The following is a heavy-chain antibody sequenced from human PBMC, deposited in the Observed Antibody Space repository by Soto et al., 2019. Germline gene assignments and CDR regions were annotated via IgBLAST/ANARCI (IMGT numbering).Heavy chain of an antibody. CDR3: ARGLRYYDFWSGYPEAYYGMDV. CDR1: GFTFSSYS. J-gene: IGHJ6*02. D-gene: IGHD3-3*01. Sequence: LRLSCAASGFTFSSYSMNWVRQAPGKGLEWVSSISSSSSYIYYADSVKGRFTIPRDNAKNSLYLQMNSLRAEDTAVYYCARGLRYYDFWSGYPEAYYGMDVWGQGTTVTVSS. V-gene: IGHV3-21*01. CDR2: ISSSSSYI.